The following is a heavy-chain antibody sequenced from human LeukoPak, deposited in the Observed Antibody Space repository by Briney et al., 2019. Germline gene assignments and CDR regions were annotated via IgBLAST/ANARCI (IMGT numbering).Heavy chain of an antibody. CDR1: GFTFSSYW. J-gene: IGHJ4*02. V-gene: IGHV3-7*01. D-gene: IGHD6-19*01. Sequence: GGSLRLSCAASGFTFSSYWMSWVRQAPGKGLEWVANIKQDGSEKYYVDSVKGRFTISRDNAKNSLYLQMNSLRAEDTAVYYCARDRSGWYTGGFDYWGQGTLVTVSS. CDR3: ARDRSGWYTGGFDY. CDR2: IKQDGSEK.